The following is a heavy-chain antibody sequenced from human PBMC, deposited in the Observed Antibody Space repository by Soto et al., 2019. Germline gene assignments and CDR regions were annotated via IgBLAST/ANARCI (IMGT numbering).Heavy chain of an antibody. V-gene: IGHV1-2*02. CDR2: INPNSGGT. CDR3: ARGGGRGYNELDP. CDR1: GYTFTAYY. D-gene: IGHD3-22*01. Sequence: QVQLVQSGAEVKKPGASVKVSCKASGYTFTAYYMHWVRQAPGQGLEWMGWINPNSGGTYHAQNFQVRVTMTRDTSTTTAYMELASLRADATAVYYCARGGGRGYNELDPWGHGTLVIVSS. J-gene: IGHJ5*02.